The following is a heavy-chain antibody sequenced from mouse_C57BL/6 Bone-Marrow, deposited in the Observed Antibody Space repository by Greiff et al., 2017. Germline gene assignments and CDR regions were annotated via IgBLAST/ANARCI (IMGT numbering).Heavy chain of an antibody. CDR2: INPSSGYT. D-gene: IGHD2-5*01. J-gene: IGHJ2*01. V-gene: IGHV1-4*01. CDR1: GYTFTSYT. CDR3: ARGGYSNYYFDY. Sequence: LVESGAELARPGASVKMSCKASGYTFTSYTMHWVKQRPGQGLEWIGYINPSSGYTKYNQKFKEKATLTADKSSSTAYMQLSSLTSEDSAVYYCARGGYSNYYFDYWGQGTTLTVSS.